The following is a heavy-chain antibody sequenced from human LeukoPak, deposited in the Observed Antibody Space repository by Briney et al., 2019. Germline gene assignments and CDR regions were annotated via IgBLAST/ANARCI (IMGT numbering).Heavy chain of an antibody. CDR3: AREDITMVRGAPSYYYYYMDV. Sequence: KTSETLSLTCTVSGGSISSYYWSWIRQPPGQGLEWIGYIYYSGSTNYNPSLKSRVTISVDTSKNQFPLQLSSVTAADTAVYYCAREDITMVRGAPSYYYYYMDVWGKGTTVTVSS. J-gene: IGHJ6*03. CDR2: IYYSGST. D-gene: IGHD3-10*01. CDR1: GGSISSYY. V-gene: IGHV4-59*01.